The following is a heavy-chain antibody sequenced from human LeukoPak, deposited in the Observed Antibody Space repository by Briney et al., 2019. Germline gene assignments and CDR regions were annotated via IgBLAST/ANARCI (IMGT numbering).Heavy chain of an antibody. V-gene: IGHV4-39*07. CDR2: MYYSGTT. D-gene: IGHD3-3*01. CDR3: AMGLWGSDYSIFGY. Sequence: KPSETLSLTCTVSSGSISSSSYYWGWIRQSPGKGLEWIGSMYYSGTTYYNPSLKSRLTISVDTSKKQFFLKLNSLTAADTAVYYCAMGLWGSDYSIFGYWGQGTLVTVSS. J-gene: IGHJ4*02. CDR1: SGSISSSSYY.